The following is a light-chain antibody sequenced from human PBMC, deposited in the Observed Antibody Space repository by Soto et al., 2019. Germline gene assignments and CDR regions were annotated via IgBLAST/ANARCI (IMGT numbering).Light chain of an antibody. CDR2: AAS. CDR1: QSIRKW. J-gene: IGKJ1*01. Sequence: DIQMTQSPSTLSASVGDRVTITCRASQSIRKWLAWYQQKPGRAPKLLIYAASSLESGVPARFSGSGSGTEVTLSISSLQPDDVASYYCQQYNSYPWTFGQGTKVEIK. CDR3: QQYNSYPWT. V-gene: IGKV1-5*03.